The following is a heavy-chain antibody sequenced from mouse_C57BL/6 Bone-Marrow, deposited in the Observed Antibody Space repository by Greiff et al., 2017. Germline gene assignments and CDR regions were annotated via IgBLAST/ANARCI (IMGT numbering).Heavy chain of an antibody. CDR3: ASGELSPYFDY. J-gene: IGHJ2*01. D-gene: IGHD3-2*02. V-gene: IGHV1-26*01. CDR1: GCPFTDYY. Sequence: EVQLQQSGPELVKPGASVKISCKASGCPFTDYYMTWVKQSHGKSLEWIGDINPNNGGTSYNQKLKGKATLTVDTTSRQDYMEISSLTSEYSAVYYCASGELSPYFDYWGQGTTLTVSS. CDR2: INPNNGGT.